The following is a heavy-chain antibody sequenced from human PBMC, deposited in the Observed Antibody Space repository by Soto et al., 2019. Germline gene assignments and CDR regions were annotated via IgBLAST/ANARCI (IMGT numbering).Heavy chain of an antibody. CDR1: GYTFTRSG. CDR2: ISSYNGDT. CDR3: AREGVAPYYYYGMDV. V-gene: IGHV1-18*01. J-gene: IGHJ6*02. Sequence: QVQLVQSGAEVKKPGASVKVSCKGSGYTFTRSGISWVRQAPGQGPEWMGWISSYNGDTNYAQTFQGRVTMTTDTSTSTAYMELRSLRSDDTAVYYCAREGVAPYYYYGMDVWGQGTPVTVSS. D-gene: IGHD5-12*01.